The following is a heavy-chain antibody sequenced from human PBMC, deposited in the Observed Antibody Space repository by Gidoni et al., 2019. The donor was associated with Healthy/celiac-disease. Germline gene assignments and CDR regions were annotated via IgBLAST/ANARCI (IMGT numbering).Heavy chain of an antibody. CDR3: AREDRYYDILTGYPYYYYYYMDV. V-gene: IGHV4-59*01. CDR2: IYYSGST. Sequence: QVQLQESGPGLVKPSETLSLTCTVSGGSISSYYWSWIRQPPGKGLEWIGYIYYSGSTNYNPSLKSRVTISVDTSKNQFSLKLSSVTAADTAVYYCAREDRYYDILTGYPYYYYYYMDVWGKGTTVTVSS. J-gene: IGHJ6*03. CDR1: GGSISSYY. D-gene: IGHD3-9*01.